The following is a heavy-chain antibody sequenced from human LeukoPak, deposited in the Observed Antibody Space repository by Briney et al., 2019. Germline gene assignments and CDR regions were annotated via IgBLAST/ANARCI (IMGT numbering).Heavy chain of an antibody. CDR1: GFTFSSYD. CDR2: IGTAGDT. Sequence: PGGSLRLSCAACGFTFSSYDMHWVRQATGKGLEWVSAIGTAGDTYYPGSVKGRFTISRENAKNSLYLQMNSLRAGDTAVYYCARGSVGYYGSGSNWFDPWGQGTLVTVSS. D-gene: IGHD3-10*01. J-gene: IGHJ5*02. V-gene: IGHV3-13*01. CDR3: ARGSVGYYGSGSNWFDP.